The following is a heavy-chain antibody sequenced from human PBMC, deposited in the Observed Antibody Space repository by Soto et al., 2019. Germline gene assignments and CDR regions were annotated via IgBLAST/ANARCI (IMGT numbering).Heavy chain of an antibody. CDR2: ISSSSSYI. V-gene: IGHV3-21*01. CDR1: GFTFSSYS. CDR3: ARDVTTVDTGEGGAFDI. Sequence: EVQLVESGGGLVKPGGSLRLSCAASGFTFSSYSMNWVRQAPGKGLEWVSTISSSSSYIYYADSVKGRFTISRDNAKNSLYLQMNSLRAEDTAVYYCARDVTTVDTGEGGAFDIWGQGTMVTVSS. J-gene: IGHJ3*02. D-gene: IGHD5-18*01.